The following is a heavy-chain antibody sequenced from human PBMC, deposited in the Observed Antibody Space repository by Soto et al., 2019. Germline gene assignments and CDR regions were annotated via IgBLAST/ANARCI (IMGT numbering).Heavy chain of an antibody. V-gene: IGHV3-11*01. D-gene: IGHD2-2*02. J-gene: IGHJ3*02. CDR2: ISRSGNTM. CDR1: GFPSRDYD. CDR3: VREGRSSTSCNTGCAFDI. Sequence: PGGSLRHSCADSGFPSRDYDMSWISKDPGKGLEWVSYISRSGNTMYYGDYVKGRFTISRDNAENSVFLQMISLRAEDTAVYYCVREGRSSTSCNTGCAFDIWGQGTMVTVSS.